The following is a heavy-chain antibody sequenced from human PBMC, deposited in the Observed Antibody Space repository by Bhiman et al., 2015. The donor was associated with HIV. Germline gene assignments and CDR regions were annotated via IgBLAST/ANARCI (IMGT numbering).Heavy chain of an antibody. CDR2: VTSSSTYI. CDR3: TRAPNHYYYMDV. CDR1: GFTFSTYS. Sequence: EVQLVESGGGLVKPGGSLRLSCAASGFTFSTYSMNWVRQAPGKGLEWVSSVTSSSTYISYADSVKGRFTISRDNAKNSLYLQMNSLRGDDTAVYFCTRAPNHYYYMDVWGKGTTVTV. V-gene: IGHV3-21*02. J-gene: IGHJ6*03.